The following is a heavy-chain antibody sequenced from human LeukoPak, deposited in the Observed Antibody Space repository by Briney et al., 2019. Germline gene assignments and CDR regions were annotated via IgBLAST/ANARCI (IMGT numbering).Heavy chain of an antibody. V-gene: IGHV4-39*01. D-gene: IGHD2-2*01. CDR1: GGSISRSSYY. CDR3: ARQDERVVVVPAAKQPWFDP. Sequence: SETLSLTCTVSGGSISRSSYYWGWVRQPPGKGLEWIGRSYYSGSSYYNPSLKSRVTISVDTSKNQFSLRLSSVTAADTAVYYCARQDERVVVVPAAKQPWFDPWGQGTLVTVSS. CDR2: SYYSGSS. J-gene: IGHJ5*02.